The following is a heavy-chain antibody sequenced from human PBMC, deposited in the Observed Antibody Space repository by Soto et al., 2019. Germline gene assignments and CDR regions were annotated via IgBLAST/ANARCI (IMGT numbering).Heavy chain of an antibody. CDR2: IRSIANSYTT. CDR3: ATVVDYRELFFDL. CDR1: GFTFSDHH. J-gene: IGHJ4*02. V-gene: IGHV3-72*01. Sequence: EVQLVESGGGLVQPGGSLRLSCVGSGFTFSDHHMDWVRQAPGKGLEWVGRIRSIANSYTTEYAASVEGRFTISRDDSQASLYLQLTTLKTADTAVSSCATVVDYRELFFDLWGQGTLVTVSS. D-gene: IGHD4-17*01.